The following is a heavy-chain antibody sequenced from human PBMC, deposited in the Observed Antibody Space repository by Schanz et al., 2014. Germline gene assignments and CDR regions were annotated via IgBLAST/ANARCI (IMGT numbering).Heavy chain of an antibody. CDR2: ITPTLGKV. D-gene: IGHD3-10*01. V-gene: IGHV1-69*08. CDR3: ARDPQYYYGSGRGY. J-gene: IGHJ4*02. Sequence: QVQLVQSGAEVKKPGSSVKVSCKASGGTFRSYTVSWVRQAPGQGLEWMGTITPTLGKVDYAQKFQGRVTITADISTSTAYMELISLTSEDTAVYYCARDPQYYYGSGRGYWGQGTLVTVSS. CDR1: GGTFRSYT.